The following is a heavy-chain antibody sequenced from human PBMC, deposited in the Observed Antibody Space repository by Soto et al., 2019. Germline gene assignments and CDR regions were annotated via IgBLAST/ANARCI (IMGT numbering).Heavy chain of an antibody. V-gene: IGHV1-18*04. J-gene: IGHJ4*02. CDR2: ISAYNGNT. CDR1: GYTFTSYG. CDR3: ARDDLDYDFWSGVGY. D-gene: IGHD3-3*01. Sequence: QVQLVQSGAEVKKPGASVKVSCKASGYTFTSYGISWVRQAPGQGLEWMGWISAYNGNTNYAQKLQGRVTMTTDTSTSTADRELRSLRADDTAVYYCARDDLDYDFWSGVGYWGQGTLVTVSS.